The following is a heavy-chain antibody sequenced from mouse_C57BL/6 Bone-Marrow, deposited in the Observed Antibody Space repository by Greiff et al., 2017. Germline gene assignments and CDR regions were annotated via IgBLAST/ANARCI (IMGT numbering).Heavy chain of an antibody. CDR2: IDPATGGT. CDR1: GFTFTDSY. V-gene: IGHV14-3*01. J-gene: IGHJ3*01. CDR3: SRGRAPFAY. D-gene: IGHD3-3*01. Sequence: VQLQESVAELVRPGASVTLSCTASGFTFTDSYMHWVKQTPEQGLEWIGSIDPATGGTTYAPKFPGKATITADTSSNTAYLQLSSLTSEDSALYYCSRGRAPFAYWGQGTLVTVSA.